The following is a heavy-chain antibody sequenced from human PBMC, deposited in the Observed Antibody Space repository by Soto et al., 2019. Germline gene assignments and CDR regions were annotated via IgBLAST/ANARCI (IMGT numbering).Heavy chain of an antibody. Sequence: QVQLVQSGPELKKPGASVKVSCKASGYTFTNYGISWVRQAHGQGLEWMGWISPDNYNTHFAQQCQGGLTITTDTPTRTAYMEMRTLRADDTALYYCARSEKWVTGYMGGNWGQGTRVTFYS. D-gene: IGHD1-20*01. V-gene: IGHV1-18*04. CDR1: GYTFTNYG. J-gene: IGHJ4*02. CDR2: ISPDNYNT. CDR3: ARSEKWVTGYMGGN.